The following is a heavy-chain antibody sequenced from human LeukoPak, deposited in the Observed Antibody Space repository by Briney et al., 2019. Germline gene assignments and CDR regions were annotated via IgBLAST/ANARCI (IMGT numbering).Heavy chain of an antibody. CDR3: ARGGSPPEAPGDTFDV. CDR1: GFTFSSYW. J-gene: IGHJ3*01. Sequence: GGSLRLSCAASGFTFSSYWMHWVRQAPGKGLVWVSRVKSDGSSTNYADSVKGRFTVSRDNAKNTLILQMNSLRAEDTAVYYCARGGSPPEAPGDTFDVWGHGTLVTVSS. D-gene: IGHD1-26*01. V-gene: IGHV3-74*01. CDR2: VKSDGSST.